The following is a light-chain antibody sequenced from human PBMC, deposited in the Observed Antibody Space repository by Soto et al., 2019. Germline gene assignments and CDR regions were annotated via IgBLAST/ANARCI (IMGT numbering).Light chain of an antibody. V-gene: IGLV2-14*01. J-gene: IGLJ2*01. CDR3: SSYTSSITVV. CDR1: SSDIGGYNF. Sequence: QSALTQPASVSGSPGQSITISCTGTSSDIGGYNFVAWYQQHPGKAPKLMIYEVSNRPSGVSNRFSGSKSGNTASLTISGLQAEEEADYYCSSYTSSITVVFGGGTKVTVL. CDR2: EVS.